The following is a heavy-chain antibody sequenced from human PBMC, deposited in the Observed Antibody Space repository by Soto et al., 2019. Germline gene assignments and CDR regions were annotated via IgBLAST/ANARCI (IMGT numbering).Heavy chain of an antibody. Sequence: TGGSLRLSCAASGFTFSSYEMNWVRQAPGKGLEWVSYISSSGSTIYYADSVKGRFTISRDNAKNSLYLQMNSLRAEDTAVYYCARSQDPLSLDYWGQGTLVTVSS. CDR1: GFTFSSYE. CDR2: ISSSGSTI. V-gene: IGHV3-48*03. J-gene: IGHJ4*02. CDR3: ARSQDPLSLDY.